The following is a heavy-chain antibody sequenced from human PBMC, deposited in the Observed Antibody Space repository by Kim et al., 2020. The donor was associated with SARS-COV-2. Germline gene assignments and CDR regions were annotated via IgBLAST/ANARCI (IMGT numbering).Heavy chain of an antibody. CDR3: ARDLGQRLGGGYFYGIDV. CDR1: GFTFRSYA. Sequence: GGSLRLSCAASGFTFRSYALHWVRQAPGKGLEWVSVISYDGTNKYYADSVKGRFTISRDNSKNTLYLHMNSLRAEDTGLYYCARDLGQRLGGGYFYGIDV. V-gene: IGHV3-30-3*01. D-gene: IGHD6-25*01. CDR2: ISYDGTNK. J-gene: IGHJ3*01.